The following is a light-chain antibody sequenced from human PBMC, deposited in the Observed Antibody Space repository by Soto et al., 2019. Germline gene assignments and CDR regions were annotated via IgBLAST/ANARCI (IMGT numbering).Light chain of an antibody. CDR3: QQYGSSPLT. CDR2: GAS. J-gene: IGKJ4*01. Sequence: EIVLTQSPGTLSLSPGERATLSCRASQSVSSNYLAWHQQKTGQAPRLLIYGASSRATGIPDRFSGSGSGTDFTLTISRLEPEDFAVYYCQQYGSSPLTFGGGTKVDIK. CDR1: QSVSSNY. V-gene: IGKV3-20*01.